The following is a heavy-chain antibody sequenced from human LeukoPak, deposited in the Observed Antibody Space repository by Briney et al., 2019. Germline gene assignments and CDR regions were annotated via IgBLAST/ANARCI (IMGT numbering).Heavy chain of an antibody. D-gene: IGHD3-22*01. J-gene: IGHJ4*02. V-gene: IGHV3-48*01. CDR3: ARGAYYYED. CDR2: ISSSSTI. Sequence: GGSLRLSCAASGFTFSSHSMNWVRQAPGKGLEWVSYISSSSTIYYADSVKGRFTISRDNAKNSLYLQMNSLRAEDTAVYYCARGAYYYEDWGQGTQVTVSS. CDR1: GFTFSSHS.